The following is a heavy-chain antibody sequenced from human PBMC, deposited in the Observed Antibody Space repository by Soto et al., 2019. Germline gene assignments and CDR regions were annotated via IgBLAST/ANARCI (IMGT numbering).Heavy chain of an antibody. J-gene: IGHJ4*02. CDR2: IHNGGDT. CDR1: GFSLSSHY. CDR3: ARDSSMNC. Sequence: EVQLVESGGGLVQPGGSLRLSCVASGFSLSSHYMNWVRQAPGKGLEWVSLIHNGGDTYYADSVKGRFSISRDDSRNTLSLQMNSLTAEDTAMYYCARDSSMNCWGQGTLVTVSS. V-gene: IGHV3-66*01.